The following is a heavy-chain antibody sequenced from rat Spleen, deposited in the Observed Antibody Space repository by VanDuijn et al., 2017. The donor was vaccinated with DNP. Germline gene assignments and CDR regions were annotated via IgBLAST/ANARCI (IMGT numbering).Heavy chain of an antibody. CDR3: ARQRWYYSGEGMDY. D-gene: IGHD1-1*01. J-gene: IGHJ2*01. CDR1: GFTFRDYN. CDR2: ITFGDPRP. Sequence: EVQLVESGGGLVQPGRSLKLSCAASGFTFRDYNMAWVRQAPKKGLEWVATITFGDPRPYYRDSVKGRFTISRDNGKSILYLQMDSLRSEDTATYYCARQRWYYSGEGMDYWGQGVMITVSS. V-gene: IGHV5S10*01.